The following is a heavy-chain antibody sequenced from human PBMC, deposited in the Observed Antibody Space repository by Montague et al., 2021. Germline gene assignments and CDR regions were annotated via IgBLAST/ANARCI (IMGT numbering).Heavy chain of an antibody. D-gene: IGHD1-26*01. CDR3: AREWSGFDF. V-gene: IGHV4-59*01. CDR2: IYSSGNT. Sequence: SETLSLTCTVSGDSMNTYKWNWIRQPPGKGLEWIGYIYSSGNTNYNPSLKNRVTISVDTSRNQFSLEVSSVTAADTAMYYCAREWSGFDFWGHGTMVTVSS. J-gene: IGHJ3*01. CDR1: GDSMNTYK.